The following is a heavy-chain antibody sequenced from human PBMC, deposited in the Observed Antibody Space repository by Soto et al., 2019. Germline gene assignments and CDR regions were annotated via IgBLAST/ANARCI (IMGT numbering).Heavy chain of an antibody. CDR1: GSSFTSYW. Sequence: GESLKISCKGSGSSFTSYWISWVRQMPGKGLEWMGRIDPSDSYTNYSPSFQGHVTISADKSISTAYLQWSSLKASDTAMYYCARHLSVWSGGHYGMDVWGQGTTVTVSS. CDR3: ARHLSVWSGGHYGMDV. CDR2: IDPSDSYT. J-gene: IGHJ6*02. V-gene: IGHV5-10-1*01. D-gene: IGHD3-3*01.